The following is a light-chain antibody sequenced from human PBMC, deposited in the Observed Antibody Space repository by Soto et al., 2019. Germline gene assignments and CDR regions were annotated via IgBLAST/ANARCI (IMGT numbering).Light chain of an antibody. Sequence: DIQMTQSPSSVSASVGDRVTITCRASHDIGDCLAWHQQKPGEAPKLLIYSATTLHSGVPSRFSDSGSGTDFTLTISSLQPEDFATYYCLQGHTFPLSFGGGTKVEIK. CDR3: LQGHTFPLS. V-gene: IGKV1-12*01. CDR2: SAT. CDR1: HDIGDC. J-gene: IGKJ4*01.